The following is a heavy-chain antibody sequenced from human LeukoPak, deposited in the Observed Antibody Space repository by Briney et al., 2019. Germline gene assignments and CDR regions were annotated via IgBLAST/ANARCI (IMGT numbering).Heavy chain of an antibody. CDR1: GFTFNSYV. D-gene: IGHD4-17*01. V-gene: IGHV3-23*01. CDR3: AKIGTVSSNFDY. Sequence: GGSLRLSCSTSGFTFNSYVMGWVRQAPGKGLEWVSSIDYSGGAAYSADSVKGRFTISRDNSKNALYLQMNSLRVEDTALYSCAKIGTVSSNFDYWGQGTLVTVSA. J-gene: IGHJ4*02. CDR2: IDYSGGAA.